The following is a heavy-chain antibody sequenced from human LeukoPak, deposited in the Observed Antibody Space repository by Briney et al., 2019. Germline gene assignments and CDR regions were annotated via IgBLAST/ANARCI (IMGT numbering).Heavy chain of an antibody. V-gene: IGHV4-34*01. D-gene: IGHD2-2*01. CDR1: GGSFSGYY. CDR3: ARTDIVVVPAAGGGERSNWFDP. CDR2: INHSGST. Sequence: PSETLSLTCAVYGGSFSGYYWSWIRQPPGKGLEWIGEINHSGSTNYNPSLKSRVTISVDTSKNQFSLKLSSVTAADTAEYYCARTDIVVVPAAGGGERSNWFDPWGQGTLVTVSS. J-gene: IGHJ5*02.